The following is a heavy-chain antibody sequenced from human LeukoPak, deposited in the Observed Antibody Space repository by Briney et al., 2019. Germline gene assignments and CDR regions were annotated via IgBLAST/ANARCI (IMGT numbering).Heavy chain of an antibody. D-gene: IGHD6-19*01. CDR1: GGSISSYY. CDR2: IYYTGAT. CDR3: ARYGGSGWVIDN. Sequence: SETLSLTCTVSGGSISSYYRTWIRQPPGKGLEWIGYIYYTGATSYNPSLKSRVTISVDTSKKQFSLKLTSVTAADTAVYYCARYGGSGWVIDNWGQGTPVTVSS. J-gene: IGHJ4*02. V-gene: IGHV4-59*08.